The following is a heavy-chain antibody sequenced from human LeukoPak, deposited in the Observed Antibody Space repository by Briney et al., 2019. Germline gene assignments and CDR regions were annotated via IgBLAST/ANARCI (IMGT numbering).Heavy chain of an antibody. CDR1: GFPFSSYA. Sequence: GGSLRLSCAASGFPFSSYAMYWVRQVPGKGLVWVSRVHGDGNNIGYADSVKGRFTIFRDNAKNTLYLQMNSLRPDDTAVYYCARARVGDPTDYWGQGTLVTVSS. J-gene: IGHJ4*02. V-gene: IGHV3-74*01. CDR3: ARARVGDPTDY. D-gene: IGHD1-26*01. CDR2: VHGDGNNI.